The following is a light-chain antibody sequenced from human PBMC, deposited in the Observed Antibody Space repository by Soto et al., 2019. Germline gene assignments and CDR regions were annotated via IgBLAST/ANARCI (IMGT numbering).Light chain of an antibody. CDR2: GAS. CDR3: QQSYSTPIT. V-gene: IGKV3-15*01. Sequence: EIVMTQSPATLSVSPGERATFSCRASQSVSSNLAWYQQKPGQAPRLLIYGASIRATGIPARFSGSGSGTEFTLTISSLQSEDFATYYCQQSYSTPITFGQGTRLEIK. J-gene: IGKJ5*01. CDR1: QSVSSN.